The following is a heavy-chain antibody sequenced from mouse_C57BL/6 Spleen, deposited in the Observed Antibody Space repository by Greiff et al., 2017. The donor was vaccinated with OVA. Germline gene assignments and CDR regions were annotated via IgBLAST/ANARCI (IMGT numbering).Heavy chain of an antibody. J-gene: IGHJ2*01. CDR1: GYTFTSYW. CDR3: AREGNYRGDY. V-gene: IGHV1-61*01. CDR2: IYPSDSET. D-gene: IGHD2-1*01. Sequence: QVQLQQPGAELVRPGSSVKLSCKASGYTFTSYWMDWVKQRPGQGLEWIGNIYPSDSETHYNQKFKDKATLTVDKSSSTAYMHLSSLTSEDSAVYYCAREGNYRGDYWGQGTTLTVSS.